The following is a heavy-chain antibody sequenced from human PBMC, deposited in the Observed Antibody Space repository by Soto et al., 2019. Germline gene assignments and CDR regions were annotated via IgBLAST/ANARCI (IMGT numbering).Heavy chain of an antibody. V-gene: IGHV3-11*01. Sequence: QVQLVESGGGLVQTSGSLRIACVASGFTFSDYYMSWFRQAPGKGLEWASYISSSGNTIYYADSVKGRFTIARDNAKNAVYLQMNSLRAEDTALYFCAKMSSENYYDPVFSWGQGTLVTVSS. CDR1: GFTFSDYY. CDR3: AKMSSENYYDPVFS. CDR2: ISSSGNTI. D-gene: IGHD3-22*01. J-gene: IGHJ4*02.